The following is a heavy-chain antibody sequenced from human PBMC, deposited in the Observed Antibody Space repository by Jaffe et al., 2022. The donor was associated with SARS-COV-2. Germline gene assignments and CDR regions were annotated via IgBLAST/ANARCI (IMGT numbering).Heavy chain of an antibody. CDR1: GGSISSSSYY. J-gene: IGHJ4*02. CDR3: ARSVGYCSSTSCYNFDY. CDR2: IYYSGST. D-gene: IGHD2-2*02. V-gene: IGHV4-39*01. Sequence: QLQLQESGPGLVKPSETLSLTCTVSGGSISSSSYYWGWIRQPPGKGLEWIGSIYYSGSTYYNPSLKSRVTISVDTSKNQFSLKLSSVTAADTAVYYCARSVGYCSSTSCYNFDYWGQGTLVTVSS.